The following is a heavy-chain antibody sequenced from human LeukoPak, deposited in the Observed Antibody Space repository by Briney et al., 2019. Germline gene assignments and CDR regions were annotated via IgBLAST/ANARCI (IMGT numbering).Heavy chain of an antibody. CDR2: ITSSGSTI. D-gene: IGHD1-1*01. CDR3: ASGGTLFDY. Sequence: GGSLRLSCAASGFTFSTYEMNWVRQPPGKGLEWVSYITSSGSTIYYADSVKGRFTISRGNAKNSLYLQMSSLRAEDTAVYYCASGGTLFDYWGQGTLVTVSS. CDR1: GFTFSTYE. J-gene: IGHJ4*02. V-gene: IGHV3-48*03.